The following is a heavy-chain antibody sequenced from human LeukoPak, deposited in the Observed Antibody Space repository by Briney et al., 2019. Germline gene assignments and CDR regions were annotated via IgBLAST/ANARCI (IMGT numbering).Heavy chain of an antibody. CDR1: GGSISNYY. V-gene: IGHV4-59*01. J-gene: IGHJ5*02. Sequence: SETLSLTCTVSGGSISNYYWSWIRQPPGKGLEWMGYIYYSGSTNYNPSLKSRVTISVDTSKNQFSLKLSSVTAADTAVYYCARVAYDFWSGHNWFDPWGQGTLVTVSS. D-gene: IGHD3-3*01. CDR3: ARVAYDFWSGHNWFDP. CDR2: IYYSGST.